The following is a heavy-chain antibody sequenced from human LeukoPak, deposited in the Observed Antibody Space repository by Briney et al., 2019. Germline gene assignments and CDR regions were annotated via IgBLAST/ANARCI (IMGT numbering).Heavy chain of an antibody. J-gene: IGHJ4*02. CDR2: INPNSGGT. D-gene: IGHD6-13*01. CDR1: GYTFTGYY. CDR3: ARETEQQLVIDY. Sequence: VASVKVSCKASGYTFTGYYMHWVRQAPGQGLEWMGWINPNSGGTNYAQKFQGRVTMTRDKSIRTAYMELSRLTSDDTAVYYCARETEQQLVIDYWGQGTLVTVSS. V-gene: IGHV1-2*02.